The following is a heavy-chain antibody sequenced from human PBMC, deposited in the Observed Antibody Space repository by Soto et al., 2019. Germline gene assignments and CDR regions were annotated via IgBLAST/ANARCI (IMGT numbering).Heavy chain of an antibody. Sequence: QVQLVESGGGVVQPGRSLRLSCAASGFTFSSYAMHWVRQAPGKGLEWVAVISYDGSDKYYADFVNGRFTISRDNSKNTLFLQVNSLRGEETGVYYCARVSGFSGSYSDYCDYWGQGTLVTVSS. D-gene: IGHD1-26*01. CDR1: GFTFSSYA. CDR3: ARVSGFSGSYSDYCDY. V-gene: IGHV3-30-3*01. J-gene: IGHJ4*02. CDR2: ISYDGSDK.